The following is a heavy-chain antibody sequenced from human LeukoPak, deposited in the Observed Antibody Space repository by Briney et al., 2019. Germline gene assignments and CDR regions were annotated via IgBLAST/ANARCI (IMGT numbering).Heavy chain of an antibody. Sequence: NPSETLSLTCAVSGGSISSSNWWSWVRQPPGKGLEWIGEIYHSGSTNYNPSLKSRVTISVDKSKNQFSLNLSSVTAADTAVYYCARLPAPGCSSTSCYAHDAFDIWGQGTMVTVSS. J-gene: IGHJ3*02. D-gene: IGHD2-2*01. CDR2: IYHSGST. V-gene: IGHV4-4*02. CDR1: GGSISSSNW. CDR3: ARLPAPGCSSTSCYAHDAFDI.